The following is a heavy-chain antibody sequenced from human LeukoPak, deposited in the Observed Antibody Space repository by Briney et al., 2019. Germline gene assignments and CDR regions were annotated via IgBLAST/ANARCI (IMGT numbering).Heavy chain of an antibody. V-gene: IGHV6-1*01. CDR3: ARDFCSGGSCYWRFDY. CDR2: TYYRSKWNN. CDR1: GDTVSSNSAA. Sequence: SQTLSLTCAISGDTVSSNSAAWDWLRQSPSRGLEWLGRTYYRSKWNNDYAVSVKSRITINPDTSKNQFSLQLNSVTPEDTAVYYCARDFCSGGSCYWRFDYWGQGTLVTVSS. D-gene: IGHD2-15*01. J-gene: IGHJ4*02.